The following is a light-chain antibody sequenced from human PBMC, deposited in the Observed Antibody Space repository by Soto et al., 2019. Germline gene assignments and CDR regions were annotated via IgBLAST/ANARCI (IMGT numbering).Light chain of an antibody. V-gene: IGKV3D-20*02. J-gene: IGKJ1*01. CDR1: QTVRNNY. CDR2: DAP. CDR3: QQSYSTPIA. Sequence: EFVLTQALGTLSWAPGGRATRRCMGSQTVRNNYLAWYQQKPGQAPRLLIYDAPSRATGIPDRFSGSGSGADFILTLSSLQSEDLATYYCQQSYSTPIAFGQGTRVDIK.